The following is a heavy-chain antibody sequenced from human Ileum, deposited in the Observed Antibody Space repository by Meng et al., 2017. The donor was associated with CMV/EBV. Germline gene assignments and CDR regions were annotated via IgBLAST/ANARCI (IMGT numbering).Heavy chain of an antibody. Sequence: GESLKISCAASGFTFSNYAMSWVRQAPGKGLEWVSVISGSGDSTYYADSVKGRFTISRDNSRNTLYLQMNSLTTDDTALYYCARERNRQGPFDDWGQGTLVTVSS. CDR2: ISGSGDST. J-gene: IGHJ4*02. V-gene: IGHV3-23*01. CDR1: GFTFSNYA. CDR3: ARERNRQGPFDD.